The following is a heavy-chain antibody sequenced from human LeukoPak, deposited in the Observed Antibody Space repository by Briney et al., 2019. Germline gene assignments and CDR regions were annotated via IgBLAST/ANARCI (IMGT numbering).Heavy chain of an antibody. V-gene: IGHV1-69*13. CDR1: GGTFSSYA. CDR3: ARVEGHYDILTGYQGKYYFDY. D-gene: IGHD3-9*01. CDR2: IIPTFGTA. J-gene: IGHJ4*02. Sequence: GASVKVSCKASGGTFSSYAISWVRQAPGQGLEWMGGIIPTFGTANYAQKFQGRVTITADESTSTAYMELSSLRSEDTAVYYCARVEGHYDILTGYQGKYYFDYWGQGTLVTVSS.